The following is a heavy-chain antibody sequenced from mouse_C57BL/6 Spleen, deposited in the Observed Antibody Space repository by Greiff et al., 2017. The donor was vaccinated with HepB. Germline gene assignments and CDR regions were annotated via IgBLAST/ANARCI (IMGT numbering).Heavy chain of an antibody. CDR1: GYTFTDYY. J-gene: IGHJ4*01. CDR3: ARSIRYAMDY. Sequence: EVQLQQSGPELVKPGASVKISCKASGYTFTDYYMNWVKQSHGKSLEWIGDINPNNGGTSYNQKFKGKATLTVDKSSSTAYMELRSLTSEDSAVYYCARSIRYAMDYWGQGTSVTVSS. V-gene: IGHV1-26*01. CDR2: INPNNGGT.